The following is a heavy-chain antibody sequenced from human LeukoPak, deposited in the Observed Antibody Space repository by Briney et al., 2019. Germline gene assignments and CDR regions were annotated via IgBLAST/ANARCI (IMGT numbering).Heavy chain of an antibody. V-gene: IGHV3-23*01. D-gene: IGHD3-10*01. CDR3: AKDYYGSGSHYNLDYLDY. CDR1: GFTFSSYA. CDR2: ISGSGGST. Sequence: PGGSLRLSCAASGFTFSSYAMSWVRQAPGTGLEWVSAISGSGGSTYYADSVKGRFTISRDNSKNTLYLQMNSLRAEDTATYYCAKDYYGSGSHYNLDYLDYWGQGTRVTVSS. J-gene: IGHJ4*02.